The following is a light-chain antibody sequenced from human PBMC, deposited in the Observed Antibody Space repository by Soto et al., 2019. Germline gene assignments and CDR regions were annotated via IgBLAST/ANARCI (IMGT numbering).Light chain of an antibody. J-gene: IGKJ2*01. CDR2: WAS. CDR1: QSVLYSSNNKNY. V-gene: IGKV4-1*01. Sequence: DIVMTQSPDSLAVSLGERATINCKSSQSVLYSSNNKNYLGWYQQKTGQPPKLLIYWASTRESGVPDRFSGSGSGTDFTLTISSLQAEDVAVYYCQQYYNIPYTFGQGTKLEI. CDR3: QQYYNIPYT.